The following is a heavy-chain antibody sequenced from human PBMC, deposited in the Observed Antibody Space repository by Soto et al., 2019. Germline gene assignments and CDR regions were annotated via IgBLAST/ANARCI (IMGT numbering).Heavy chain of an antibody. D-gene: IGHD6-13*01. V-gene: IGHV5-51*01. J-gene: IGHJ5*02. CDR2: IYPGDSDT. CDR3: ARLGIAAAGSFGWFDP. CDR1: GYSFTSYW. Sequence: GESLKISCKGSGYSFTSYWIGWVRQMPGKGLEWMGIIYPGDSDTRYSPSFQGQVTISADKSISTAYLQWSSLKASDTAMYYCARLGIAAAGSFGWFDPWGQGTLVTVSS.